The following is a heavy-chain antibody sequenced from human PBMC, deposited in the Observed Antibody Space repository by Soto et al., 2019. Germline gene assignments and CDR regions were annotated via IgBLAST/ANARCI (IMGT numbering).Heavy chain of an antibody. V-gene: IGHV3-30-3*01. CDR2: ISYDGSNT. CDR1: GFTFSNYA. J-gene: IGHJ6*02. CDR3: ARDSIDGMDV. Sequence: QVQLVESGGGVVQPGRSLRLSCAASGFTFSNYAMHWVRQAPGKGLEWVAIISYDGSNTYYADSVKGRFTISRDNSKNTLYLQMNSLRAEDTAVYYCARDSIDGMDVWGQGTTVTVSS.